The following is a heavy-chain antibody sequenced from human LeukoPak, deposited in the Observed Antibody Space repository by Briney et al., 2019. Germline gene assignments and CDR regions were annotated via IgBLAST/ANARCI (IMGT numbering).Heavy chain of an antibody. V-gene: IGHV1-2*02. Sequence: ASVQVSCKTSGYTFTSYYIHWLRQAPGQRFEWMGWSDPKSGATKYEHFQGRVTMTRDTSISTAYMELSRLTSDDTAVYYCARGNFYDNKGYSPELRYWGQGTLVTVSS. CDR3: ARGNFYDNKGYSPELRY. CDR2: SDPKSGAT. J-gene: IGHJ4*02. CDR1: GYTFTSYY. D-gene: IGHD3-10*01.